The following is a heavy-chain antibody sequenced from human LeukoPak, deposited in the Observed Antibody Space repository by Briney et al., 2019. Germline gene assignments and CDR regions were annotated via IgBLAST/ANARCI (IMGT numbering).Heavy chain of an antibody. J-gene: IGHJ4*02. CDR1: GFTFSTYA. Sequence: GGSLRLSCAASGFTFSTYAMHWVRQAPGKGLEYVSAISTNGDSTYYADSVKGRFTISRDNSKYTLFLQMGSLGADDMAVYYCARWGSTSCYDYWGQGTLVTVSS. D-gene: IGHD2-2*01. V-gene: IGHV3-64*02. CDR2: ISTNGDST. CDR3: ARWGSTSCYDY.